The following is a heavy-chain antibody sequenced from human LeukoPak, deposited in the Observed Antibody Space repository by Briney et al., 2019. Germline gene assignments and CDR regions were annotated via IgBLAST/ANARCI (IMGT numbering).Heavy chain of an antibody. V-gene: IGHV3-30*03. J-gene: IGHJ4*02. CDR2: ISYDGSNK. CDR1: GFTFSSYG. Sequence: GGSLRLSCAASGFTFSSYGMHWVRQAPGKGLEWVAVISYDGSNKYYADSVKGRFSISRDNSWNSLNLEMNSLRVEDTAVYFCAVQGGSGRKDFDYWGQGTLVTVSS. D-gene: IGHD1-26*01. CDR3: AVQGGSGRKDFDY.